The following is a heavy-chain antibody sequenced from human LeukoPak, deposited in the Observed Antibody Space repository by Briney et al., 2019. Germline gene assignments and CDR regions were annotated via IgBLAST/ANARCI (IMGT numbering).Heavy chain of an antibody. V-gene: IGHV3-66*01. Sequence: PGGSLRLSCAASGFTVSSNYMSWVRQAPGKGLEWVSVIYSGGSTYYADSVKGRFTISRDNAKNTLYLQMNSLRADDSGVYYCATGHSYGYDYWGQGVLVTVSS. CDR2: IYSGGST. J-gene: IGHJ4*02. CDR3: ATGHSYGYDY. D-gene: IGHD5-18*01. CDR1: GFTVSSNY.